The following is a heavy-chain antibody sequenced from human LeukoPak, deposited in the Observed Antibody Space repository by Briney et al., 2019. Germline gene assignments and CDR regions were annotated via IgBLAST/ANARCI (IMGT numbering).Heavy chain of an antibody. J-gene: IGHJ4*02. V-gene: IGHV4-59*01. CDR1: GGSISSYY. D-gene: IGHD1-26*01. Sequence: SETLSLTXTVSGGSISSYYWSWIRQTPGKGLEWIGYISYSGSTNYNPSLKSRVTISLDTSKNQFSLNLSSVTAADTAVYYCARTTTSFDDWGQGTLVTVSS. CDR2: ISYSGST. CDR3: ARTTTSFDD.